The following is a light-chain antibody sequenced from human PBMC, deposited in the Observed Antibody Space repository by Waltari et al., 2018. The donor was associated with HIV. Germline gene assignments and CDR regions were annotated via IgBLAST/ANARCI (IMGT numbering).Light chain of an antibody. CDR1: SSDVGGYKY. J-gene: IGLJ1*01. CDR3: CSYAGSGTYV. V-gene: IGLV2-23*02. CDR2: DVT. Sequence: QAALTQPASVSGSPGQSITISCTGTSSDVGGYKYVSWYQQHPGKSPKLMIYDVTKRPSWVSKRFAGSKSGNTASLTSSGLQAEDDADYSCCSYAGSGTYVFGTGTKVTVL.